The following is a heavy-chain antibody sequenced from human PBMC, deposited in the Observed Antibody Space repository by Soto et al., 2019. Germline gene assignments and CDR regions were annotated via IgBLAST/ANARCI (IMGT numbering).Heavy chain of an antibody. CDR1: GGSISSGGYY. D-gene: IGHD5-12*01. CDR2: IYYSGIT. CDR3: AGVYSGYDDRGWFDP. V-gene: IGHV4-31*03. Sequence: QVQLQESGPGLVKPSQTLSLTCTVSGGSISSGGYYWSWIRQHPGKGLEWIAYIYYSGITYNNPSLKSRVTMTVDTSKNQCYLKLSSVTAADTAVYYCAGVYSGYDDRGWFDPLGQGSLVTVSS. J-gene: IGHJ5*01.